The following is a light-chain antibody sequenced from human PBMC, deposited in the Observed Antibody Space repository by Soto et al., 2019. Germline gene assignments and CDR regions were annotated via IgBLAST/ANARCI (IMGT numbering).Light chain of an antibody. CDR2: GAS. V-gene: IGKV3-15*01. J-gene: IGKJ5*01. CDR3: QQYNNWPLT. Sequence: EIVMTQSPATLSVSPGERATLSCRASESVRSNLAWYQQKPGQAPRLLIYGASTRATGIPARFSGSGSGTEFTLTISSLQSEDFAVYYCQQYNNWPLTFGQGTRLENK. CDR1: ESVRSN.